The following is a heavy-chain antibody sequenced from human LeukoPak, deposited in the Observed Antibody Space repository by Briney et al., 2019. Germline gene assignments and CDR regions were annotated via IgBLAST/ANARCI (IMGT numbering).Heavy chain of an antibody. CDR2: IYYSGST. J-gene: IGHJ5*02. CDR1: GGSVSSGSYY. CDR3: ARGRVCSPSVRWCMHNWFDP. Sequence: SETLSLTCTVSGGSVSSGSYYWSWIRQPPGKGLEWIVYIYYSGSTNYNPSLKSRVTISVDTSKNQFSLKLSSVTAADTAVYYCARGRVCSPSVRWCMHNWFDPWGQGTLVTVSS. V-gene: IGHV4-61*01. D-gene: IGHD2-8*02.